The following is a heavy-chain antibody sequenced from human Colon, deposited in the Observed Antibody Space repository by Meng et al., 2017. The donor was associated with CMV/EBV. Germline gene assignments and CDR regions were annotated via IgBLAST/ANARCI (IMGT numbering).Heavy chain of an antibody. CDR3: ATDPSTVTTNY. J-gene: IGHJ4*02. Sequence: LSCAASGFSFSTSSMLWVRQATGKGLEFVSGISSDGHNKYYADSVKGRFTISRDKSKNTLYLEMGSLRPEDMAVYYCATDPSTVTTNYWGQGTLVTVSS. D-gene: IGHD4-17*01. CDR1: GFSFSTSS. V-gene: IGHV3-64*02. CDR2: ISSDGHNK.